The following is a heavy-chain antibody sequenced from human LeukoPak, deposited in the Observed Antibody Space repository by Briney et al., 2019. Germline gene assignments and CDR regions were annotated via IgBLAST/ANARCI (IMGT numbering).Heavy chain of an antibody. V-gene: IGHV4-4*07. CDR3: ARIYCDGGGCYWFDP. D-gene: IGHD2-15*01. CDR1: GVSISSYY. J-gene: IGHJ5*02. CDR2: INTSGNT. Sequence: KPSETLSLTCTVSGVSISSYYWSWIRQAAGKVLEWIGRINTSGNTNYNPSLKSRVSLSVDTSKNQFSLKLSSVTAADTAVYYCARIYCDGGGCYWFDPWGQGTLVTVSS.